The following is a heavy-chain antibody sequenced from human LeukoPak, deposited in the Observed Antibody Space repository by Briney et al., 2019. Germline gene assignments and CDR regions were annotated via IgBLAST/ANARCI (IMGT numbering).Heavy chain of an antibody. CDR1: GGSLSSHY. V-gene: IGHV4-59*11. J-gene: IGHJ4*02. Sequence: SETLSLTCTVSGGSLSSHYWSWIRQPPGKGLEWIGYIYYSGNTNYSPSLKSRVTISVDTSKNQFSLKLSSVTAADTAVYYCARGLIDYDSSGYYYGSNYLYFDYWGQGTLVTVSS. CDR3: ARGLIDYDSSGYYYGSNYLYFDY. CDR2: IYYSGNT. D-gene: IGHD3-22*01.